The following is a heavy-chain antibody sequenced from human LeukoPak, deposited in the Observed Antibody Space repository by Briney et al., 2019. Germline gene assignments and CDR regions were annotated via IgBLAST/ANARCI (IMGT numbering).Heavy chain of an antibody. CDR2: TYYRSKWYN. J-gene: IGHJ4*01. D-gene: IGHD3/OR15-3a*01. V-gene: IGHV6-1*01. CDR1: GDSVSSTSDT. Sequence: SETLSLTCAISGDSVSSTSDTWNWIRQSPSRGLEWLGRTYYRSKWYNDYAESVKSRITINADTSKNQISLQLHSVTPEDSAVYYCARASNSGLVYYFDYWGHGTLVTVSS. CDR3: ARASNSGLVYYFDY.